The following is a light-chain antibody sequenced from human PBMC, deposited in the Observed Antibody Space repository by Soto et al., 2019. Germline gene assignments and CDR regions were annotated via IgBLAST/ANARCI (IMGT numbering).Light chain of an antibody. CDR1: QSLVHIDGNTY. V-gene: IGKV2-24*01. CDR3: MQATQSYT. CDR2: KIS. J-gene: IGKJ2*01. Sequence: DIVLTQTRLSSPVTLGPPASISCRSSQSLVHIDGNTYFNWLQQRPGQPPRLLIYKISNRFPGGPDRFSGSGAGTDFTLKISRVEAEDVGVYYCMQATQSYTFGQGTRLEIK.